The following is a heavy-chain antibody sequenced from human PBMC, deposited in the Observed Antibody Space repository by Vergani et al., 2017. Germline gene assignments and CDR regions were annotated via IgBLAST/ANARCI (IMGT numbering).Heavy chain of an antibody. D-gene: IGHD2-2*01. J-gene: IGHJ3*02. CDR1: GFTFSDHY. CDR2: TRNKANSYTT. V-gene: IGHV3-72*01. CDR3: ASLGYCSSTTCRQAFDI. Sequence: EVQRVESGGGLVQPGGSLRLSCAASGFTFSDHYMDWVRQAPGKGLEWVGRTRNKANSYTTEYAASVKGRFTIARDDSKNSLYLQMNSLKIEDTAVYYCASLGYCSSTTCRQAFDIWGQGTMVTVSS.